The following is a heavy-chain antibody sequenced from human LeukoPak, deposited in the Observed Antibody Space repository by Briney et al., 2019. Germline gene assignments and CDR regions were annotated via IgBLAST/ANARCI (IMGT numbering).Heavy chain of an antibody. J-gene: IGHJ4*02. CDR1: GFSFSSYW. CDR2: IKQDGSEK. Sequence: PGGSLRLSCAASGFSFSSYWMSWVRQAPGKGLEWVANIKQDGSEKYYVDSVKGRFTISRDNAKNSLYLQMNSLRAEDTAVYYCARLAADGSGYYFDYWGQGTLVTVSS. V-gene: IGHV3-7*01. D-gene: IGHD3-22*01. CDR3: ARLAADGSGYYFDY.